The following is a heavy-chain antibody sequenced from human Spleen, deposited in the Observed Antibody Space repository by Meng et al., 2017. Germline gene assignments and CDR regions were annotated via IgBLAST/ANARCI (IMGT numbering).Heavy chain of an antibody. D-gene: IGHD1-1*01. CDR1: GFSFSTYA. Sequence: GGSLRLSCVASGFSFSTYAMSWVRQAPGEGLEWVSGIGNPADDSFYADSVKGQFTISRDNSKNTLYLQMNSLRAEDTAVYYCAKDRESYNSVWDAFDIWGQGTMVTVSS. J-gene: IGHJ3*02. V-gene: IGHV3-23*01. CDR2: IGNPADDS. CDR3: AKDRESYNSVWDAFDI.